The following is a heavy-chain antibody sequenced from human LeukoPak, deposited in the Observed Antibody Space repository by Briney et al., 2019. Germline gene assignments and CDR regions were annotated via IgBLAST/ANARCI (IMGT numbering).Heavy chain of an antibody. V-gene: IGHV3-48*04. D-gene: IGHD3-22*01. CDR2: ISSSSSTI. CDR1: GFTFSSYS. CDR3: ARDSYYYDSSGYPFDY. J-gene: IGHJ4*02. Sequence: GGSLRLSCAASGFTFSSYSMNWVRQAPGKGLEWVSYISSSSSTIYYADSVKGRFTISRDNAKNSLYLQMNSLRAEDTAVYYCARDSYYYDSSGYPFDYWGQGTLVTVSS.